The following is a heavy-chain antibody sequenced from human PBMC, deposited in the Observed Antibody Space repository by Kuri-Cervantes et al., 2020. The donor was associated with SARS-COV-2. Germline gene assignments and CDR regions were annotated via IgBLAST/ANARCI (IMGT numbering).Heavy chain of an antibody. D-gene: IGHD3-16*01. CDR2: IKSKTDGGTT. CDR3: TTVLVFGWFDP. CDR1: GFTFSNAW. Sequence: LSLTCAASGFTFSNAWMNWVRQAPGKGLEWVGRIKSKTDGGTTDYAAPVKGRLTISRDDSKNTLYLQMNSLKTEDTAVYYCTTVLVFGWFDPWGQGTLVTVSS. V-gene: IGHV3-15*07. J-gene: IGHJ5*02.